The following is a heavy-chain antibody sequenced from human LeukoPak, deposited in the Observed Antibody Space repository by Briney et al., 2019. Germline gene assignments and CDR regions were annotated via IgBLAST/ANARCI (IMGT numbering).Heavy chain of an antibody. D-gene: IGHD6-19*01. J-gene: IGHJ4*02. CDR2: ISYDGSNK. Sequence: GRSLRLSCAASGFTFSSYGMHWVRQAPGKGLEWVAVISYDGSNKYYADSVKGRFTISRDNAKNSLYLQMNSLRAEDTAVYYCARSSSGWRDFDYWGQGTLVTVSS. V-gene: IGHV3-30*03. CDR3: ARSSSGWRDFDY. CDR1: GFTFSSYG.